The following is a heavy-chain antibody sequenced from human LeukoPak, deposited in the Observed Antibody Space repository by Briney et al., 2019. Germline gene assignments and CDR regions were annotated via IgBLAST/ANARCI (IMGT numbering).Heavy chain of an antibody. CDR2: ISYDGSNK. J-gene: IGHJ4*02. CDR3: AKRKVAGDFDY. D-gene: IGHD6-19*01. CDR1: GFTFSSYG. Sequence: GGSLRLSCAASGFTFSSYGMHWVRQAPGKGLEWVAVISYDGSNKYYADSVKGRFTISRDNSKNTLYLQMNSLRAEDTAVYYCAKRKVAGDFDYWGQGTLVTVSS. V-gene: IGHV3-30*18.